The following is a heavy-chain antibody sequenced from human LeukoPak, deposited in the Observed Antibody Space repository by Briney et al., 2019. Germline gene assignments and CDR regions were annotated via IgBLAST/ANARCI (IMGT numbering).Heavy chain of an antibody. CDR1: GFTFSDYY. V-gene: IGHV3-11*04. J-gene: IGHJ3*02. Sequence: GGSLRLSCAASGFTFSDYYMSWIRQAPGKGLEWVSYISSSGSTIYYADSVKGRFTISRDNAKNSLYLQMSSLRAEDTAVYYCARDLGGSYPYDAFDIWGQGTMVTVSS. CDR3: ARDLGGSYPYDAFDI. CDR2: ISSSGSTI. D-gene: IGHD1-26*01.